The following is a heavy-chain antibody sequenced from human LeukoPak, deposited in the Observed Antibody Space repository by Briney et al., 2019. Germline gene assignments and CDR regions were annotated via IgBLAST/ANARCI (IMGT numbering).Heavy chain of an antibody. CDR1: GGSISSGGYS. V-gene: IGHV4-30-4*07. CDR2: IYYSGST. CDR3: ARSQGGGYEYRDAFDI. J-gene: IGHJ3*02. Sequence: SETLSLTCAVSGGSISSGGYSWSWIRQPPGKGLEWIGYIYYSGSTYYNPSLKSRVTISVDTSKNQFSLKLSSVTAADTAVFYCARSQGGGYEYRDAFDIWGQGTMVTVSS. D-gene: IGHD5-12*01.